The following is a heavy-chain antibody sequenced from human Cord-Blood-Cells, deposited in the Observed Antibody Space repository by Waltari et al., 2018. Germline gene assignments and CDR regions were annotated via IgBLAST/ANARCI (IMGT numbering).Heavy chain of an antibody. CDR2: FDPEDGET. CDR3: ATDALKKRDSSGYYY. V-gene: IGHV1-24*01. D-gene: IGHD3-22*01. J-gene: IGHJ4*02. Sequence: MHWVRQAPGKGLEWMGGFDPEDGETIYAQKFQGRVTMTEDTSTDTAYMELSSLRSEDTAVYYCATDALKKRDSSGYYYWGQGTLVTVSS.